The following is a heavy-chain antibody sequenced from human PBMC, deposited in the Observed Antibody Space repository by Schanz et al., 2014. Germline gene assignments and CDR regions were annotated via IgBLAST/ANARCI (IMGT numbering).Heavy chain of an antibody. CDR1: FFPFLISP. D-gene: IGHD3-22*01. CDR2: ISYDGINK. Sequence: EKRGGSGGGVFQPGLSPTLSFSASFFPFLISPMHWVRQAPGKGLEWVALISYDGINKYYADSVKGRFTISRDNSKNTLYLQMNSLRVEDTAVYYCARSMIIVDKAFDYWGQGTLVTVSS. V-gene: IGHV3-30*04. J-gene: IGHJ4*02. CDR3: ARSMIIVDKAFDY.